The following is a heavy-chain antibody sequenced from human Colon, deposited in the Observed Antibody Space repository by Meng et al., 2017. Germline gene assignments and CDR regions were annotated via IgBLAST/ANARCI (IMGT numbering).Heavy chain of an antibody. CDR2: IYTADGNR. V-gene: IGHV1-3*04. CDR3: ARDERGGPYYFDY. Sequence: QVHLVQSGAELKKPAASVKVSCQASGYSFTSYGMHWLRQAPGQRPEWMGWIYTADGNRRYSQRFQDRLTITSDTFARTAYMELSSLRSEDTAVYFCARDERGGPYYFDYWGQGTLVTVSS. CDR1: GYSFTSYG. J-gene: IGHJ4*02.